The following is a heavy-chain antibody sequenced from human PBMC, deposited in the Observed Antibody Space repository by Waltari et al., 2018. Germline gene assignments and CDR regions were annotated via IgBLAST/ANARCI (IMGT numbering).Heavy chain of an antibody. CDR2: IYYSGST. V-gene: IGHV4-59*08. J-gene: IGHJ2*01. Sequence: QVQLQESGPGLVKPSETLSLTCTVSGGSISSYYWSWIRQPPGKGLEWIGYIYYSGSTNYNPSLKSRVTISVDTSKNQFSLKLSSVTAADTAVYYCATLGITWRYFDLWGRGTLVTVSS. CDR1: GGSISSYY. D-gene: IGHD3-16*01. CDR3: ATLGITWRYFDL.